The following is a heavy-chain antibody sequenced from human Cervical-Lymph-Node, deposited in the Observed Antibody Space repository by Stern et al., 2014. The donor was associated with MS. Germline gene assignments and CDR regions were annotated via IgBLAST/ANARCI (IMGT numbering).Heavy chain of an antibody. CDR1: GFIFSTYA. CDR3: AREGGSYYDLDY. CDR2: ISNSNRAM. Sequence: VQLVQSGGGLVQPGGSLRLSCTASGFIFSTYAMTWVRQAPGKGLEWISSISNSNRAMYYANSVKGRFTNSRDHSKNPLHLPMNSLRVEDTAVYYCAREGGSYYDLDYWGQGTLVTVSS. D-gene: IGHD1-26*01. J-gene: IGHJ4*02. V-gene: IGHV3-48*01.